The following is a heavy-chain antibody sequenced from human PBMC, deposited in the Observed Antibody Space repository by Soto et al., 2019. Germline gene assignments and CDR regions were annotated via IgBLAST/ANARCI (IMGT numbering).Heavy chain of an antibody. V-gene: IGHV3-23*01. CDR1: GFTFSNYA. J-gene: IGHJ4*02. CDR3: AKGFYGSGSYYNERAFDS. CDR2: ISGSGDFT. D-gene: IGHD3-10*01. Sequence: GGSLRLSCAASGFTFSNYAISWVRQTPGKGLEWVSVISGSGDFTNYADSVKGRFTISRDNPKNTIYLQMNSLRAEDTAVYYCAKGFYGSGSYYNERAFDSWGQGTLVTVPQ.